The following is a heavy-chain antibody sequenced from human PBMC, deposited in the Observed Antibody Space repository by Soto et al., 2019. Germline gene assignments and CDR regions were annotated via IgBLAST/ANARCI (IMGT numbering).Heavy chain of an antibody. V-gene: IGHV1-18*04. CDR3: ARAPYCGGDCYPGEP. D-gene: IGHD2-21*02. CDR2: ISAYNGNT. CDR1: GYTFTSYG. Sequence: GASGKVSCKASGYTFTSYGINWVRQAPGQGLEWMGWISAYNGNTNYAQKLQGRVTMTTDTSTSTAYMELRSLRSDDTAVYYCARAPYCGGDCYPGEPCGQGTLVTVSS. J-gene: IGHJ5*02.